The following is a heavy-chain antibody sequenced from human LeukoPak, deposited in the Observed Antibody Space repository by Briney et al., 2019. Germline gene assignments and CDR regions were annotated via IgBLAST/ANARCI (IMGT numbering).Heavy chain of an antibody. CDR2: IHYSGST. D-gene: IGHD3-22*01. CDR1: GGSVSSNDYY. J-gene: IGHJ4*02. Sequence: PSETLSLTCTISGGSVSSNDYYWGWIRQPPGRGLEWTGTIHYSGSTYYKASLKSRVTISIDTSKKQFSLTLSSVTAADTAVYYCARIRSYYDSGYYPYYIDYWGQGIPVTVSS. V-gene: IGHV4-39*07. CDR3: ARIRSYYDSGYYPYYIDY.